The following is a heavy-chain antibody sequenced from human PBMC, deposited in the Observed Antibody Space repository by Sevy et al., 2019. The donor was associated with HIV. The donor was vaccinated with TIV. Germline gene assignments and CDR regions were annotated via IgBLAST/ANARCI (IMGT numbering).Heavy chain of an antibody. CDR2: ISSSSSYI. V-gene: IGHV3-21*01. CDR1: GFTFSSYS. J-gene: IGHJ6*03. CDR3: ARERHDYGDSGSYYYYYMDV. Sequence: GGSLRLSCAASGFTFSSYSMNWVRQAPGKGLEWVSSISSSSSYIYYADSVKGRFTISRDNAKNSLYLQMNRLRAEDTAVYYCARERHDYGDSGSYYYYYMDVWGKGTTVTVSS. D-gene: IGHD4-17*01.